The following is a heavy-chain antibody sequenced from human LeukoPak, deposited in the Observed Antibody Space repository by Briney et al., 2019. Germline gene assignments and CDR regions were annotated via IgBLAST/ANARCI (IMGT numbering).Heavy chain of an antibody. CDR3: ARLSMVAVVIENAIDL. V-gene: IGHV1-2*02. D-gene: IGHD3-22*01. Sequence: ASVKVSCKASGYMFTAYQMHWVRQAPGQGIEWVGSVNPNSGDTKYAQGYQDRVTLTGNTSSNTAYMELSRLRSDDTAVYFCARLSMVAVVIENAIDLWGQGTMVIVSS. CDR1: GYMFTAYQ. CDR2: VNPNSGDT. J-gene: IGHJ3*01.